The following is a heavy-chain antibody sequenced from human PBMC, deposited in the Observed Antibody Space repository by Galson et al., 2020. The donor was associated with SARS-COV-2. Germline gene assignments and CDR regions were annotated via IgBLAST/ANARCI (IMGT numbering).Heavy chain of an antibody. D-gene: IGHD3-22*01. V-gene: IGHV4-31*03. CDR1: GGSISSGGYY. Sequence: SETLSLTCTVSGGSISSGGYYWSWIRQHPGKGLEWIGYIYYSGSTYYNPSLKSRVTISVDTSKNQFSLKLSSVTAADTAVYYCARAPMTMIVVVNGFYPWGRGTLGTVSS. CDR3: ARAPMTMIVVVNGFYP. CDR2: IYYSGST. J-gene: IGHJ2*01.